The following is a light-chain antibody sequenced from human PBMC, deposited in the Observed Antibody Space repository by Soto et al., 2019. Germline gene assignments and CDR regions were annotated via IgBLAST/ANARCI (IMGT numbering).Light chain of an antibody. CDR1: QSVTSTY. CDR3: QQYNNWPSWT. J-gene: IGKJ1*01. V-gene: IGKV3-15*01. Sequence: EIVLTQSPGTLSLSPGERATLSCRAIQSVTSTYLAWYQQKPGQSPRLLIYGASTRAAGIPARFSGSGSGTEFTLTISSLQSEDSAIYYCQQYNNWPSWTFGQGTKVDIK. CDR2: GAS.